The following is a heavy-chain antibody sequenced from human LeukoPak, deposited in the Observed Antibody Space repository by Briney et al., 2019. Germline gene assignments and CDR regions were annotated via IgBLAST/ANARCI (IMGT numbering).Heavy chain of an antibody. J-gene: IGHJ4*02. V-gene: IGHV3-23*01. CDR1: GFTFSSYA. Sequence: PGGSLRLSCAASGFTFSSYAMSWVRQAPGKGLEWVSAISGSGGSTYYADSVKGRFTISRDNSKNMLYLQMNSLRAEDTAVYYCAKSQWELPAYDYFDYWGQGTLVTVSS. CDR3: AKSQWELPAYDYFDY. D-gene: IGHD1-26*01. CDR2: ISGSGGST.